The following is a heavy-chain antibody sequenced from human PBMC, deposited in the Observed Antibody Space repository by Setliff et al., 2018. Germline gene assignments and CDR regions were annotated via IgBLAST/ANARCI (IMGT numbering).Heavy chain of an antibody. J-gene: IGHJ6*02. Sequence: ASVKVSCKASGYTFTGYYMHWVRQAPGQGLEWMGWINPNSGGTNYAQKFQGWVTMTRDTSISTAYMELSSLRAEDMALYYCAKGGPVPYYYGMDVWGQGTTVTV. CDR2: INPNSGGT. CDR1: GYTFTGYY. V-gene: IGHV1-2*04. D-gene: IGHD2-2*01. CDR3: AKGGPVPYYYGMDV.